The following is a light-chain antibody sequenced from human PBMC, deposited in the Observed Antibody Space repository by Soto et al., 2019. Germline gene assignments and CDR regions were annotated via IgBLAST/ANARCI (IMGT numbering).Light chain of an antibody. CDR1: QNNKNY. Sequence: DIVMTQSPDSLAVSLGERATINCKSSQNNKNYLAWYQQKAGQPPKLIIDWASTRASGVPDRFSGSGSGTDFTLTISSLEPEDFAVYYCQQRTDRPPWTFGQGTKVDIK. CDR2: WAS. CDR3: QQRTDRPPWT. J-gene: IGKJ1*01. V-gene: IGKV4-1*01.